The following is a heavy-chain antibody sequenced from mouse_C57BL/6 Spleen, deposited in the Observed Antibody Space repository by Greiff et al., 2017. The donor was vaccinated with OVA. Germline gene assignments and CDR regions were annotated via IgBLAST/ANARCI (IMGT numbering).Heavy chain of an antibody. Sequence: EVQLQQSGTVLARPGASVKMSCKTSGYTFTSYWMHWVKQRPGQGLEWIGAIYPGNSDTSYNQKFKGKAKLTAVTSASTAYMELSSLTNEDSAVYYCTKNYYGSSYGAMDYGGQGTSVTVSS. V-gene: IGHV1-5*01. CDR3: TKNYYGSSYGAMDY. CDR2: IYPGNSDT. J-gene: IGHJ4*01. CDR1: GYTFTSYW. D-gene: IGHD1-1*01.